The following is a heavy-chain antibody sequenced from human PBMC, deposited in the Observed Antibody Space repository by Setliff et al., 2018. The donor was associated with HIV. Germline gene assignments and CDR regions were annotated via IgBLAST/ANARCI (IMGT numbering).Heavy chain of an antibody. CDR1: GASVSSYY. Sequence: SETLSLTCSVSGASVSSYYWSWIRQPPGKGLEWIGYVDYNGRTDYNPSLKSRVTISLDTSKNQVSLKQSSVAAADTAVYHCARGAYRDGYDYWGQGTLVTVSS. V-gene: IGHV4-59*02. D-gene: IGHD5-18*01. J-gene: IGHJ4*02. CDR3: ARGAYRDGYDY. CDR2: VDYNGRT.